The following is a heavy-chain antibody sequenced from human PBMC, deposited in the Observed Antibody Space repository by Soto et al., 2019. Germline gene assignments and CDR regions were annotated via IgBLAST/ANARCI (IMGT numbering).Heavy chain of an antibody. CDR2: ISSTSIYI. J-gene: IGHJ4*02. V-gene: IGHV3-21*01. D-gene: IGHD6-6*01. CDR1: GLTFSSYS. Sequence: EVQLVESGGGLVKPGGSLRLSCAASGLTFSSYSMKWVRQAPGKGLEWVSSISSTSIYIFYADSVKGRFTISRDNAKNSLYLQMNRLRADDTAVYYCAKSRGTREVPDYFDYWGQGTLVTVSS. CDR3: AKSRGTREVPDYFDY.